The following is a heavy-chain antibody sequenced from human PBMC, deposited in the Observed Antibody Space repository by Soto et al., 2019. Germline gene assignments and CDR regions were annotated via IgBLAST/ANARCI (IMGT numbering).Heavy chain of an antibody. J-gene: IGHJ5*02. V-gene: IGHV1-69*13. CDR2: NIPIFGTA. CDR3: AKGTIFPP. D-gene: IGHD3-3*01. CDR1: GCTFSSYA. Sequence: SVKVSCKASGCTFSSYAISWVRQAPGQGLEWMGGNIPIFGTANYAQKFQSRVTNTADESTSTAYMELSSLRSEDTAVYYCAKGTIFPPWGQGTLVTVSS.